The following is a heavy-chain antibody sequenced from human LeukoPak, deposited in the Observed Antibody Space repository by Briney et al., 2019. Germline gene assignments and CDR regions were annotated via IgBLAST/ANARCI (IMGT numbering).Heavy chain of an antibody. V-gene: IGHV3-23*01. CDR1: GFTFSSYA. CDR2: ISGSGIGT. J-gene: IGHJ4*02. Sequence: GGSLRLSCAASGFTFSSYAMSWVRQAPGKGLEWVSAISGSGIGTDYADSVKGRFTISRDNSKKTLYLQMKGLRAEDTAVYYCAKDLRYSGSSLQGADYWGQGTLVTVSS. CDR3: AKDLRYSGSSLQGADY. D-gene: IGHD1-26*01.